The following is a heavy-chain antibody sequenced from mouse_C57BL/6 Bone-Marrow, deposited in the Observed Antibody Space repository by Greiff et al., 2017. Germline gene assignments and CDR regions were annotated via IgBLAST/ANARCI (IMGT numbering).Heavy chain of an antibody. CDR2: ISYDGSN. Sequence: DVKLQESGPGLVKPSQSLSLTCSVTGYSITSGYYWNWIRQFPGNKLEWMGYISYDGSNNYNPSLKNRISITRDTSKNQFFLKLNSVTTEDTATYYCARDIYGSSYGYFDVWGTGTTVIVTS. V-gene: IGHV3-6*01. CDR3: ARDIYGSSYGYFDV. J-gene: IGHJ1*03. CDR1: GYSITSGYY. D-gene: IGHD1-1*01.